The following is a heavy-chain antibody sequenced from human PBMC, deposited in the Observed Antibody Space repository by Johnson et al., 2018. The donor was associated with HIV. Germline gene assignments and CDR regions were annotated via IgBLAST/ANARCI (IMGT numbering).Heavy chain of an antibody. V-gene: IGHV3-30*14. CDR1: GFTFSSYA. CDR2: IYSGGST. J-gene: IGHJ3*02. D-gene: IGHD3-3*01. Sequence: QVQLVESGGGVVQPGRSLRLSCAASGFTFSSYAMHWVRQAPGKGLEWVAVIYSGGSTYYADSVKGRFTISRDNSKNTLYLQMNSLRAEDTAVYYCARGYTIVAFDIWGQGTMFTVSS. CDR3: ARGYTIVAFDI.